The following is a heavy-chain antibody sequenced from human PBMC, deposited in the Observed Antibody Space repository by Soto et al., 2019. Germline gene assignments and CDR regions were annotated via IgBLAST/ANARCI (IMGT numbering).Heavy chain of an antibody. V-gene: IGHV3-23*01. CDR1: GFTFSSYS. J-gene: IGHJ4*02. CDR3: AKNLVVRGVDLAR. CDR2: INDSGDGT. Sequence: EVHLLESGGGLVQPGGSLRLSCVASGFTFSSYSMSWVRQAPGKGLEWVSAINDSGDGTYHADSVKGRFTISRDNSKNTLFLQMSSLRADDTAVYYCAKNLVVRGVDLARWGQGTLVTVSS. D-gene: IGHD3-10*01.